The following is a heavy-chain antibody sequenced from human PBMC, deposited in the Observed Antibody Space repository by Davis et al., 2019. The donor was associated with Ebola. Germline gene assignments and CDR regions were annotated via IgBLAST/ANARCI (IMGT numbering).Heavy chain of an antibody. CDR1: GYTFTSYA. CDR3: VIITMT. J-gene: IGHJ4*02. CDR2: VNPNDGTT. D-gene: IGHD2-21*02. V-gene: IGHV1-46*01. Sequence: AASVKVSCKASGYTFTSYAMHWVRQAPGQGLEWMGVVNPNDGTTTYAQRFRDRVTMTRDTSTSTVYMELSSLRSDDTAVYFCVIITMTWGQGTLVTVSS.